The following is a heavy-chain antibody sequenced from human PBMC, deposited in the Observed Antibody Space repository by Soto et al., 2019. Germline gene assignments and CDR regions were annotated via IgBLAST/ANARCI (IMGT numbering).Heavy chain of an antibody. CDR3: AQALVFTGGDGFVI. V-gene: IGHV4-31*02. CDR1: GGSITTGGRY. D-gene: IGHD1-1*01. J-gene: IGHJ3*02. Sequence: QVRLQEWGPGLVKPSQTLSLKCSVSGGSITTGGRYWSWIRQLPGKGLEWIGDIYYSGNTYYNASLKIRVTISVEAAKNQFSLKLSSVTAADTAVYYCAQALVFTGGDGFVIWGQGRLVTVSS. CDR2: IYYSGNT.